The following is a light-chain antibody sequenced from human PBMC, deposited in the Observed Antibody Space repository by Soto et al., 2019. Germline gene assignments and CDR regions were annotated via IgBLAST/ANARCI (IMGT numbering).Light chain of an antibody. V-gene: IGLV2-8*01. Sequence: QSVLTQPPSASGSPGQSVTISCTGTSSDVGGYNYVSWYQQHPGKAPKLMIYEVSKRPSGVPERFSGAKSGNTASLTVSGLQAEDEADYYCSAYAGSNNVVVCGGSKLTVL. CDR3: SAYAGSNNVV. CDR2: EVS. CDR1: SSDVGGYNY. J-gene: IGLJ2*01.